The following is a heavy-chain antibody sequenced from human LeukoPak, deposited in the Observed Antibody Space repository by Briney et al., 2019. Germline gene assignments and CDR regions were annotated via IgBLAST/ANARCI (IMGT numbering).Heavy chain of an antibody. CDR3: ARDRSSNRYCSSTSCYQDDAFDI. CDR2: ISAYNGNT. V-gene: IGHV1-18*01. D-gene: IGHD2-2*01. Sequence: GASVKVSCKASGYTFTSYGISWVRQAPGQGLEWMGWISAYNGNTNYAQKLQGRVTMTTDTSTSTAYMELSSLRSDDTAVYYCARDRSSNRYCSSTSCYQDDAFDIWGQGTMATVSS. CDR1: GYTFTSYG. J-gene: IGHJ3*02.